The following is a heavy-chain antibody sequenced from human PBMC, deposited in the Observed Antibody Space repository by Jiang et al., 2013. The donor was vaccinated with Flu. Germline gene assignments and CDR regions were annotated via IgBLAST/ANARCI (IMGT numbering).Heavy chain of an antibody. CDR1: GDSVSSKSVT. CDR2: TYYKSKWYT. D-gene: IGHD5-12*01. Sequence: GLVKPSQTLSLTCAISGDSVSSKSVTWNWIRQSPSRGLEWLGRTYYKSKWYTEYAVSVKSRITINPDTSKNQFSLRLNSVTPEDTAVYYCARQVAALDYWGQGTLVTVSS. V-gene: IGHV6-1*01. J-gene: IGHJ4*02. CDR3: ARQVAALDY.